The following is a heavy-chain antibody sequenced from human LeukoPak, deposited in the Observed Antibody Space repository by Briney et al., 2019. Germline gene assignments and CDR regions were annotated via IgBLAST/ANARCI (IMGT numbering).Heavy chain of an antibody. D-gene: IGHD1-20*01. J-gene: IGHJ5*02. V-gene: IGHV3-48*01. CDR1: GFTFSSYS. CDR3: ARSGITVSYNWFDP. Sequence: GGSLRLSCAASGFTFSSYSMNWVRQAPGKGLEWVSYISSSSTIYYADSVKGRFTISRDNAKNSLYLQMNSLRAEDTAVYYCARSGITVSYNWFDPWGQGTLVTVSS. CDR2: ISSSSTI.